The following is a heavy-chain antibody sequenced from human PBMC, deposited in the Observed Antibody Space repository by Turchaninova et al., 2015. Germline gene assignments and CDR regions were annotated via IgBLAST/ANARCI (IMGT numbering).Heavy chain of an antibody. CDR2: VYYSGRT. Sequence: QLQLQESGPGLVKPSETLSLTCTVSGGSISGTTYHGGWIRQPPGKGLEWIGSVYYSGRTDYNPSLKSRVIISKDTSKNQFSLKLSSVTASDTAVYYCASLTTVTFDFWGQGTLVTVSS. V-gene: IGHV4-39*01. CDR3: ASLTTVTFDF. J-gene: IGHJ4*02. D-gene: IGHD4-17*01. CDR1: GGSISGTTYH.